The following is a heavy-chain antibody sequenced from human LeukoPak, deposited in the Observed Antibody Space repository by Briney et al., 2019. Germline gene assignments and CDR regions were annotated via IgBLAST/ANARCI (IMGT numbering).Heavy chain of an antibody. CDR3: TREGGYYREYYFDY. Sequence: SETLSLTCTVSGGSISTYYWSWIRQPPGKGLEWIGYIYYSGSTDYNPSLKSRVTISVDTSKNQFSLKLSSVTAADTAVYYCTREGGYYREYYFDYWGQGALVTVSS. V-gene: IGHV4-59*01. J-gene: IGHJ4*02. CDR1: GGSISTYY. CDR2: IYYSGST. D-gene: IGHD3-10*01.